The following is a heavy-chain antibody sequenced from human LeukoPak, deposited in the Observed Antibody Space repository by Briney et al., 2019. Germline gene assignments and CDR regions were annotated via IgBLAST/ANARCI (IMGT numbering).Heavy chain of an antibody. CDR2: LSGSGGTT. Sequence: GGSLKLSCAASGFTFSSYAMSWVRQAPGKGLEWVSSLSGSGGTTYHADSVKGRFSISRDNSKNTLYLQLNSLRAEDTAVYYCAKGGSTSRVTTSRVVFGYYYYLDVWGKGTPVTVSS. J-gene: IGHJ6*03. V-gene: IGHV3-23*01. CDR3: AKGGSTSRVTTSRVVFGYYYYLDV. D-gene: IGHD4-17*01. CDR1: GFTFSSYA.